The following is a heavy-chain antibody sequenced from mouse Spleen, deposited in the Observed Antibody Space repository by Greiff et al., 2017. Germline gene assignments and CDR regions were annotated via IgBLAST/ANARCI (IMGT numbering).Heavy chain of an antibody. J-gene: IGHJ3*01. CDR2: ISYDGSN. D-gene: IGHD1-2*01. Sequence: EVQLVESGPGLVKPSQSLSLTCSVTGYSITSGYYWKWIRQFPGNKLEWMGYISYDGSNNYNPSLKNRISITRDTSKNQFFLKLNSVTTEDTATYYCASGTARFAYWGQGTLVTVSA. CDR3: ASGTARFAY. V-gene: IGHV3-6*01. CDR1: GYSITSGYY.